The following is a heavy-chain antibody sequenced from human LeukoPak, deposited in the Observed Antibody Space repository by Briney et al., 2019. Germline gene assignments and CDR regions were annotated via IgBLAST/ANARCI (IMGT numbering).Heavy chain of an antibody. D-gene: IGHD1-26*01. CDR2: VGGGNDI. J-gene: IGHJ4*02. Sequence: GGSLRLSCAASGFTFNIYGMSWVRQAPGKGLKWVSRVGGGNDIHYADCVKGRFTGFRDDAKNTVYLQMNSLRAEDTAIYFCAKDATPMNSIWDHFDSWGQGTLVTVSS. V-gene: IGHV3-23*01. CDR3: AKDATPMNSIWDHFDS. CDR1: GFTFNIYG.